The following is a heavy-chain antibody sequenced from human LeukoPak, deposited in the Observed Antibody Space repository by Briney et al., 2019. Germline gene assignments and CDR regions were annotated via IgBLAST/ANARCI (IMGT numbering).Heavy chain of an antibody. J-gene: IGHJ4*02. CDR2: INHSGST. CDR3: ARDTGIAVAGIDY. V-gene: IGHV4-34*01. CDR1: GFTFSSYA. D-gene: IGHD6-19*01. Sequence: GSLRLSCAASGFTFSSYAMSWIRQPPGKGLEWIGEINHSGSTNYNPSLKSRVTISVDTSKNQFSLKLSSVTAADTAVYYCARDTGIAVAGIDYWGQGTLVTVSS.